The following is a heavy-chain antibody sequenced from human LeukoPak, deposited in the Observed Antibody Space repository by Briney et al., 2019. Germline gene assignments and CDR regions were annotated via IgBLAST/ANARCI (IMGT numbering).Heavy chain of an antibody. Sequence: SETLSLTCAVYGGSFSGYYWSWIRQPPGKGLEWIGYIYTSGSTNYNPSLKSRVTISVDTSKNQFSLKLSSVTAADTAVYYCARLSAGSWSYFDYWGQGTLVTVSS. J-gene: IGHJ4*02. CDR1: GGSFSGYY. V-gene: IGHV4-4*09. CDR3: ARLSAGSWSYFDY. D-gene: IGHD2/OR15-2a*01. CDR2: IYTSGST.